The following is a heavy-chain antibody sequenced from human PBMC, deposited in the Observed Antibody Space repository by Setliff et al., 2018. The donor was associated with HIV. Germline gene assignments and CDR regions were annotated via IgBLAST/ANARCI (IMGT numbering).Heavy chain of an antibody. CDR1: GDSISSYF. Sequence: SETLSLTCTVSGDSISSYFWSWIRQSPGKGLEWIGFRSTTGNTNYDPSLKSRVTMSTDTPNNRFALKLTSVTAADTAVYYCAKRAVQDGTVTSSNWFESWGQGTLVTVSS. J-gene: IGHJ5*01. V-gene: IGHV4-4*09. CDR2: RSTTGNT. CDR3: AKRAVQDGTVTSSNWFES. D-gene: IGHD1-7*01.